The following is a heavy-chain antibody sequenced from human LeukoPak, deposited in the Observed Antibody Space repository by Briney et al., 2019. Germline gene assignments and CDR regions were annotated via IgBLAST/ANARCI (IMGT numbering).Heavy chain of an antibody. CDR3: ARAGGTSWADY. J-gene: IGHJ4*02. V-gene: IGHV3-7*01. CDR2: VKQDGTEK. CDR1: GFTFRDYW. Sequence: GGSLRLSCEASGFTFRDYWMTWVRPAPGKGLERVANVKQDGTEKFYVDSVKGRFTISRDNGKNSLYLQMNSLRVEDTAIYYCARAGGTSWADYWGQGTLVTVSS. D-gene: IGHD6-13*01.